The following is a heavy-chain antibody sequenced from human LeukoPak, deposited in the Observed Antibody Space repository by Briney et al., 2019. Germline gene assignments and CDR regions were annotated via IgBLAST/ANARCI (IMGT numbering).Heavy chain of an antibody. CDR3: ARRGLGYYGSGIYYYMDV. V-gene: IGHV4-34*01. D-gene: IGHD3-10*01. Sequence: PSETLSLTCAVYGGSFSGYYWSWIRQPPGKGLEWIGEINHSGSTNYNPSLKSRVTISVDTSKNQFSLKLSSVTAADTAVYYCARRGLGYYGSGIYYYMDVWGKGTTVTISS. CDR2: INHSGST. CDR1: GGSFSGYY. J-gene: IGHJ6*03.